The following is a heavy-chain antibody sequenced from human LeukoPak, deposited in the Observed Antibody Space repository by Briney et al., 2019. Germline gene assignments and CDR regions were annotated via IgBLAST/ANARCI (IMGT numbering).Heavy chain of an antibody. D-gene: IGHD6-19*01. Sequence: SETLSLTCTVSSGSVNSYYWSWIRQPPGKGLEWIGYIYYSGSTNYNPSLKSRVTISVDTSKNQFSLKLSSVTAADTAVYYCARDRTRYSSGWGFDYWGQGTLVTVSS. CDR1: SGSVNSYY. J-gene: IGHJ4*02. CDR2: IYYSGST. V-gene: IGHV4-59*02. CDR3: ARDRTRYSSGWGFDY.